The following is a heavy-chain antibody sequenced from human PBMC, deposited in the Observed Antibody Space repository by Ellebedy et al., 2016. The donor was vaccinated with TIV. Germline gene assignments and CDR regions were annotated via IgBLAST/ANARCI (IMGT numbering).Heavy chain of an antibody. V-gene: IGHV3-23*01. J-gene: IGHJ6*02. CDR2: ISGSGGST. D-gene: IGHD5-12*01. CDR1: GFTFSSYA. Sequence: PSETLSLTCAASGFTFSSYAMSWVRQAPGTGLEWVSSISGSGGSTYYADSVKGRFTISRDNSKNTLYLQMNSLRAEDTAVYYCAKDYSGLRGLDVWGQGTTVIVSS. CDR3: AKDYSGLRGLDV.